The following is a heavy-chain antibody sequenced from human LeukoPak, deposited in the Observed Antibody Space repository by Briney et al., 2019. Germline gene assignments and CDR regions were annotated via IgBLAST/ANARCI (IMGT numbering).Heavy chain of an antibody. CDR3: ASSIEDGGSGDY. CDR2: INHSGST. J-gene: IGHJ4*02. Sequence: SETLSLTCAVYGGSFSGYYWSWIRQPPGKGMEWIGEINHSGSTNYNPSLKSRVTISVDTAKNQFSLKLSSVTAADTAVYYCASSIEDGGSGDYWGQGTLVTVSS. V-gene: IGHV4-34*01. CDR1: GGSFSGYY. D-gene: IGHD2/OR15-2a*01.